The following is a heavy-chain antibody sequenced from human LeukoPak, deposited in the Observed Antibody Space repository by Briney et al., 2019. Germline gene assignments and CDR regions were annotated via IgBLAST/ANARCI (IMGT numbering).Heavy chain of an antibody. J-gene: IGHJ4*02. CDR1: GFTFSNSA. V-gene: IGHV3-64D*06. D-gene: IGHD3-3*01. CDR2: ISSNGGST. CDR3: VKDERHDFWSGNFDY. Sequence: GGSLRLSCAVSGFTFSNSAMSWVRQAPGKGLEYVSAISSNGGSTYYADSVKGRFTISRDNSKNTLYLQMSSLRAEDTAVYYCVKDERHDFWSGNFDYWGQGTLVTVSS.